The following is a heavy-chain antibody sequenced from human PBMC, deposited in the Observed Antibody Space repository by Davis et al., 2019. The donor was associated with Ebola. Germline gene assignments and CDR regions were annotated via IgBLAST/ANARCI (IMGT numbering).Heavy chain of an antibody. D-gene: IGHD3-22*01. J-gene: IGHJ5*02. CDR2: ISPYKGNT. CDR3: ARVFKPPYYYDRINWFDP. Sequence: ASVKVSCKASGYRFSTFYMHWVRQAPGQGLEWMGWISPYKGNTNYAEKVQGRVTMTTDTSTSTAYMELRSLRFDDTAVYYCARVFKPPYYYDRINWFDPWGQGTQVTVSS. CDR1: GYRFSTFY. V-gene: IGHV1-18*04.